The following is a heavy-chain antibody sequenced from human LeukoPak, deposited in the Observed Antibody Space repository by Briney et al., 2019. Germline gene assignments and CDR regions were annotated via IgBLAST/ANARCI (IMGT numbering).Heavy chain of an antibody. V-gene: IGHV3-74*01. Sequence: GGSLRLSCAASGFTFSSYWMHWVRQVPGKGLVWVSRIKSDGSTTTYADSVKGRFTISRDNAKNTLYLQMNSPRGEDTAVYYCARGSRSPYYYYYYMDVWGKGTTVTVSS. CDR2: IKSDGSTT. CDR3: ARGSRSPYYYYYYMDV. CDR1: GFTFSSYW. J-gene: IGHJ6*03. D-gene: IGHD2-15*01.